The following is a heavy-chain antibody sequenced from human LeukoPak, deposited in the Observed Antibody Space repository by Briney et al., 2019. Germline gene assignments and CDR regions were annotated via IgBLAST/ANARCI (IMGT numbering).Heavy chain of an antibody. Sequence: SETLSLTCTVSGGSISSYYWSWIRQPPGKGLEWIGYIYYSGSTNYNPSLKSRVTISVDTSKNQFSLKLSSVTAADTAVYYCARAAGDTAVVYYYYYGMDVWGQGTTVTVSS. CDR1: GGSISSYY. D-gene: IGHD5-18*01. V-gene: IGHV4-59*01. CDR3: ARAAGDTAVVYYYYYGMDV. J-gene: IGHJ6*02. CDR2: IYYSGST.